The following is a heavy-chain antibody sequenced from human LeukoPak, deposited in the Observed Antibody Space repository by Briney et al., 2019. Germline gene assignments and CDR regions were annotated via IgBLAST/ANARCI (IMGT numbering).Heavy chain of an antibody. Sequence: GGSLRLSCAASGFTFSSYSMNWVRQAPGKGLEWVSYISSSSSTIYYADSVKGRFTISRDNAKNSLYLQMNSLRAEDTAVYYCARDRDYAFDYWGQGTLVTVSS. CDR2: ISSSSSTI. CDR3: ARDRDYAFDY. J-gene: IGHJ4*02. D-gene: IGHD4-17*01. CDR1: GFTFSSYS. V-gene: IGHV3-48*01.